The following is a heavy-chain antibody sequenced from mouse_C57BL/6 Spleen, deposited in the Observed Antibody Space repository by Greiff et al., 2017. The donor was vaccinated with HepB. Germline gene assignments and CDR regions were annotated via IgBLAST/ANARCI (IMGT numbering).Heavy chain of an antibody. D-gene: IGHD1-1*01. CDR1: GYTFTSYG. J-gene: IGHJ2*01. V-gene: IGHV1-81*01. CDR3: ARSGGYYYGSSFDY. CDR2: IYPRSGNT. Sequence: QVQLQQSGAELARPGASVKLSCKASGYTFTSYGISWVKQRTGQGLEWIGEIYPRSGNTYYNEKFKGKATLTADKSSSTAYMELRSLTSEDSAVYFCARSGGYYYGSSFDYWGQGTTLTVSS.